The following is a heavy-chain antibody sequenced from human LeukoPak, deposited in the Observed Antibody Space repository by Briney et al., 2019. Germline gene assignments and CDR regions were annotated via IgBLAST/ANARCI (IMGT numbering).Heavy chain of an antibody. Sequence: SETLSLTCTVSGGSISSSSYYWGWIRQPPGKGLEWIGSIYYSGSTYYNPPLKSRVTISVDTSKNQFSLKLSSVTAADTAVYYCASTSAGTFFYWGQGTLVTVSS. CDR3: ASTSAGTFFY. J-gene: IGHJ4*02. CDR1: GGSISSSSYY. D-gene: IGHD6-13*01. V-gene: IGHV4-39*07. CDR2: IYYSGST.